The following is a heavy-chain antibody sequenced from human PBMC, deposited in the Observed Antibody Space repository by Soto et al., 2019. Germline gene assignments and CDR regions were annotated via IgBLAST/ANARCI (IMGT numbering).Heavy chain of an antibody. D-gene: IGHD2-2*01. V-gene: IGHV3-23*01. Sequence: EVQVLESGGGSVQPGGSLRLSCAASGFTFSNFAMSWVRHAPGKGLEWVSEISGSTGTTYYADSVKGRFIISRDNSKNTLHLQINSLRGEDTAVYYCSKDTSSSPYYMDVWGKGTTVTVSS. CDR3: SKDTSSSPYYMDV. CDR2: ISGSTGTT. CDR1: GFTFSNFA. J-gene: IGHJ6*03.